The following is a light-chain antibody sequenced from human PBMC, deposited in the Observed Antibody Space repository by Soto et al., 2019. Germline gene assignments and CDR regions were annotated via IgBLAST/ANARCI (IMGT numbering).Light chain of an antibody. V-gene: IGKV1-6*01. J-gene: IGKJ1*01. CDR2: AAS. Sequence: IQMTHSPSSLSWSLLYRVTITCRASQGIRSDLGWCQQKPGKAPKLLISAASILQSGVPSRFSGSGSGTDFTLTISSLQPEDFATYYCLQDYTYPWTFGQGTKVDIK. CDR1: QGIRSD. CDR3: LQDYTYPWT.